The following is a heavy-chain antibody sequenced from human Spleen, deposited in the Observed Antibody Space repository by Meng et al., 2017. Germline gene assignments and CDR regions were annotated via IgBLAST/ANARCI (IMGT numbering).Heavy chain of an antibody. CDR3: AKDNWGKVY. CDR1: GFTFSSHA. Sequence: GHLVESGGGVVQPGRSLRLSCAASGFTFSSHAVSWVRQAPGKGLEWVSSIAGGGRATYYADSVKGRFTISRDNSKNTVDLQMNSLRGEDTALYYCAKDNWGKVYWGQGTLVTVSS. V-gene: IGHV3-23*04. CDR2: IAGGGRAT. D-gene: IGHD7-27*01. J-gene: IGHJ4*02.